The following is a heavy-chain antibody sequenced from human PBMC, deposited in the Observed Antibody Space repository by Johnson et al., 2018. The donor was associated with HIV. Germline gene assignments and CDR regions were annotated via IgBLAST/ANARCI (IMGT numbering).Heavy chain of an antibody. CDR2: IYSDGGT. V-gene: IGHV3-66*01. CDR1: GFTVSSNY. Sequence: MLLVESGGGLVQPGGSLRLSCTASGFTVSSNYMTWVRQAPGTGLEWVSTIYSDGGTYHADSVRGRFTISRDKSKNTLYLQMNSLRAEDTAVYYCARVEWELELLGAFDIWGQGTMVTVSS. D-gene: IGHD1-7*01. J-gene: IGHJ3*02. CDR3: ARVEWELELLGAFDI.